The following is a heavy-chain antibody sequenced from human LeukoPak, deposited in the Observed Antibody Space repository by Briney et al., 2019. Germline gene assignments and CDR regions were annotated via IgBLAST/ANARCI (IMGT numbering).Heavy chain of an antibody. CDR1: GFSFSTYA. J-gene: IGHJ6*02. CDR3: ARDDSSGYQFGLSYYYGMDV. Sequence: PGGSLRLSCVASGFSFSTYAMNWVRQAPGKGPEWVSYVSSASSHVNYADSVRGRFIISRDNAKNSLYLQMNSLRAEDTAVYYCARDDSSGYQFGLSYYYGMDVWGQGTTVTVSS. D-gene: IGHD3-22*01. CDR2: VSSASSHV. V-gene: IGHV3-21*01.